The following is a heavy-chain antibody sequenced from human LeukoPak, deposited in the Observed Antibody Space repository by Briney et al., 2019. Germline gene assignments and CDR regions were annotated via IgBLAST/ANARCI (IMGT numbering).Heavy chain of an antibody. J-gene: IGHJ4*02. Sequence: GGSLRLSCSASGFTFSSYAMHWVRQAPGKGLEYVSAISNNGGSTYYADSVKGRFTIPRDNSKNTLYLQMSSLRAEDTAVYYCVKDDSYYYDSSGRANWGQGTLVTVSS. CDR3: VKDDSYYYDSSGRAN. CDR1: GFTFSSYA. D-gene: IGHD3-22*01. CDR2: ISNNGGST. V-gene: IGHV3-64D*09.